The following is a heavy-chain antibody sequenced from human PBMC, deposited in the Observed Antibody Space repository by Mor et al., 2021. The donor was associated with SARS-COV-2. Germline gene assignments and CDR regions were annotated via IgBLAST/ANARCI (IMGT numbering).Heavy chain of an antibody. CDR2: IKQDGSEK. V-gene: IGHV3-7*03. CDR3: ARDTAIGYWSGGSCYSRWFDP. D-gene: IGHD2-15*01. J-gene: IGHJ5*02. Sequence: WVANIKQDGSEKYYVDSVKGRFTISRDNAKNSLYLQMNSLRAEDTAVYYCARDTAIGYWSGGSCYSRWFDPWGQGTLVTVS.